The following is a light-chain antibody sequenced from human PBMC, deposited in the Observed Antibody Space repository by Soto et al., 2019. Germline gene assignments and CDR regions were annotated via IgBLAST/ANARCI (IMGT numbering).Light chain of an antibody. J-gene: IGKJ5*01. V-gene: IGKV3-15*01. CDR2: AAS. CDR1: QSVNRN. CDR3: QQYNSWTSIT. Sequence: EILLTQSPATLSVSPGERVTLSCKSSQSVNRNLGWYQQKPGQAPRLLMFAASTRAPGIPARFGGSGSGTEFTLTISGLQSEDFAVYYCQQYNSWTSITFGQGTRLEVK.